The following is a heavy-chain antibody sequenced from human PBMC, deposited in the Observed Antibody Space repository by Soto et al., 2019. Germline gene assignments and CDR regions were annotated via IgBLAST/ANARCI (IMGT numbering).Heavy chain of an antibody. Sequence: QVQLEQSGAEVKKAGSSVKVSCKAFGGSVNSHAISWVRQAPGQGLEWMGGIIPMFGTPTYAQKFQAGVTISAEESTSTVYLDLRSLRSEDTAVYYCASSRNVAEFNDYGGNYHGFDIWGQGKMVTVSS. J-gene: IGHJ3*02. D-gene: IGHD4-17*01. CDR2: IIPMFGTP. V-gene: IGHV1-69*01. CDR3: ASSRNVAEFNDYGGNYHGFDI. CDR1: GGSVNSHA.